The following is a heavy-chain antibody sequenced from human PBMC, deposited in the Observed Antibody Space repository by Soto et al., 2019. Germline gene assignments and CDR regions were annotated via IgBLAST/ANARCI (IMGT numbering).Heavy chain of an antibody. Sequence: EVQLVESGGGLVQPGRSLRLSCVASGFTADDYAMHWVRQAPGKGLEWVSGISSNSDTIDYADSVKGRDNAKNSLFLQMNSLRPEDTALYYCAKDMKWGGMTTIHYFDSWGQGTLVTVSS. V-gene: IGHV3-9*02. CDR2: ISSNSDTI. J-gene: IGHJ4*02. CDR1: GFTADDYA. CDR3: AKDMKWGGMTTIHYFDS. D-gene: IGHD4-17*01.